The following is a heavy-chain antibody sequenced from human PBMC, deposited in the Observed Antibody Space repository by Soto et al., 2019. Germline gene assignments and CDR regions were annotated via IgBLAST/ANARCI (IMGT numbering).Heavy chain of an antibody. CDR1: GFTFSSYA. D-gene: IGHD3-10*01. Sequence: GSLRLSCSASGFTFSSYAMHWVRQSPGKGLEYVSAIISDGGSTYYADSVKGRFTISRDNSKNTLSLQVRSLRAEDPAGYYYVKGTHYYGSQDYGMDVWGQGTTVTVSS. V-gene: IGHV3-64D*06. J-gene: IGHJ6*02. CDR2: IISDGGST. CDR3: VKGTHYYGSQDYGMDV.